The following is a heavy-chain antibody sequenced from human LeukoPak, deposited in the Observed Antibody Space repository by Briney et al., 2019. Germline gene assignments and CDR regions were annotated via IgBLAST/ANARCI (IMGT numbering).Heavy chain of an antibody. Sequence: GGSLRLSCAASGFTVSNYWMTWVRQVPGKGLELVANIKEDGSENYYVDSVQGRFTLSRDNAKNPVYMQMNSLRVMATAVYYCARVGSLAVPQDHWGKGTLVTVSS. D-gene: IGHD6-6*01. V-gene: IGHV3-7*03. CDR2: IKEDGSEN. CDR3: ARVGSLAVPQDH. J-gene: IGHJ4*02. CDR1: GFTVSNYW.